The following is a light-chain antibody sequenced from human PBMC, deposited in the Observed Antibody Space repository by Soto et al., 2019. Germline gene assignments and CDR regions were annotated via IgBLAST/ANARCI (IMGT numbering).Light chain of an antibody. CDR1: QSISSSN. CDR3: QQYGRSPDWDRWT. CDR2: GAS. J-gene: IGKJ1*01. V-gene: IGKV3-20*01. Sequence: EIVLTQSPGTLSLSPGERATLSCRASQSISSSNLAWYQQKPGQAPRLLLYGASNRAAGIPARFSGSGSGTDFTLTISRMEPEDFVVYYCQQYGRSPDWDRWTFGQGTKVEVK.